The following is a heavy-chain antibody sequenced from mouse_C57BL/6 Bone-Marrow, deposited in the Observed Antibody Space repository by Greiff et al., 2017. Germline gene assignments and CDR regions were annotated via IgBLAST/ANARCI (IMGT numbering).Heavy chain of an antibody. J-gene: IGHJ3*01. V-gene: IGHV8-12*01. D-gene: IGHD3-2*02. Sequence: QVTLKVSGPGILQSSQTLSLTCSFSGFSLSTSGMGVSWIRQPSGKGLEWLAHIYWDDDKRYNPSLKSRLTISKDTSRNQVFLKITSVDTADTATYYCARIRQLRLRFAYWGQGTLVTVSA. CDR3: ARIRQLRLRFAY. CDR1: GFSLSTSGMG. CDR2: IYWDDDK.